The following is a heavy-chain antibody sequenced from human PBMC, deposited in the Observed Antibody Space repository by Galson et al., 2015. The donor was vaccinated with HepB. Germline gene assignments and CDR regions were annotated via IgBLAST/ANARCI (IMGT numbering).Heavy chain of an antibody. D-gene: IGHD3-16*02. CDR2: IRGGGDAT. V-gene: IGHV3-23*01. J-gene: IGHJ4*02. CDR1: GFSFSSYA. Sequence: SLRLSCAASGFSFSSYAMSWVRQAPGKGLEWVSAIRGGGDATNYADSVKGRFTISRDNSKNTLYLQMNSLRDEDTAVYYCAKVADYVWGGYRYFDYWGQGTQVTVSS. CDR3: AKVADYVWGGYRYFDY.